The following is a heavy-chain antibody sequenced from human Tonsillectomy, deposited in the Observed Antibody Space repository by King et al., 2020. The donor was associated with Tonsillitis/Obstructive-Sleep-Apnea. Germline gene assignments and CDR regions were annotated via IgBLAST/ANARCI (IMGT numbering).Heavy chain of an antibody. CDR3: ARGPAPTAAFDI. J-gene: IGHJ3*02. V-gene: IGHV3-74*01. CDR2: INFNGSTT. CDR1: GFTFSSYW. Sequence: VQLVESGGGLVQPGGSLRLSCPASGFTFSSYWMHWVRQVPGKGLVWVSRINFNGSTTTYADSVKGRFTISRDNAKNTLYLQMNSLRAEDTAVYYCARGPAPTAAFDIWGQRTMVTVSS. D-gene: IGHD1-1*01.